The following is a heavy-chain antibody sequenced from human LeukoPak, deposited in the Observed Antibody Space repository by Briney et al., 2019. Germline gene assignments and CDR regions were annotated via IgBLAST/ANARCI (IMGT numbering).Heavy chain of an antibody. CDR1: GGSIKSGDSY. CDR2: IYHSGST. Sequence: SETLSLTCSVSGGSIKSGDSYWSWIRQPPGKGLEWIGYIYHSGSTYYNPSLKSRVTISVDTSKNQFSLRLSSVTAADTPRYYCARGSGYFDYWGHGSLVTVSS. J-gene: IGHJ4*01. D-gene: IGHD2-15*01. V-gene: IGHV4-30-4*08. CDR3: ARGSGYFDY.